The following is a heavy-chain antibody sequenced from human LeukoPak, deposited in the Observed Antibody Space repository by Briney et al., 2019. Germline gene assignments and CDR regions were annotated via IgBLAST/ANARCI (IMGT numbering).Heavy chain of an antibody. CDR1: GFIFSDHW. J-gene: IGHJ4*02. D-gene: IGHD4-11*01. V-gene: IGHV3-74*01. Sequence: GGSLTLSCAASGFIFSDHWMHWVRQVPGKGLVWVPRINTGGSSTTYADSVKGRFTISRDNAKNTLYLQINSLRAEDTAVYYCARSNQADDYWGQGTLVTVSS. CDR2: INTGGSST. CDR3: ARSNQADDY.